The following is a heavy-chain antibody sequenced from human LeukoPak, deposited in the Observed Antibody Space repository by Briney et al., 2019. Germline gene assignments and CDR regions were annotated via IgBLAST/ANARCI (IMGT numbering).Heavy chain of an antibody. D-gene: IGHD4-23*01. V-gene: IGHV4-39*07. CDR1: GGSISSGGYY. CDR3: ATLSTVVTPYYFDY. Sequence: SETLSLTCTVSGGSISSGGYYWSWIRQPPGKGLEWIGEINHSGSTNYNPSLKSRVTISVDTSKNQFSLKLSSVTAADTAVYYCATLSTVVTPYYFDYWGQGTLVTVSS. J-gene: IGHJ4*02. CDR2: INHSGST.